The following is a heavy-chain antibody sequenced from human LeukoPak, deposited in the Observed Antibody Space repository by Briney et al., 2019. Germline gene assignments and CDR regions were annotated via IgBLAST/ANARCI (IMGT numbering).Heavy chain of an antibody. V-gene: IGHV3-23*01. D-gene: IGHD3-3*01. CDR1: GFTFSVYA. Sequence: GGSLRLSCTASGFTFSVYAMIWVRQAPEKGLEWASGISGSGGSTYYADSVKGRFTISRDNSKNTLYLQMNSLRAEDTAVYYCAKVWSADFWSGYFTWFDPWGQGTLVTVSS. CDR2: ISGSGGST. CDR3: AKVWSADFWSGYFTWFDP. J-gene: IGHJ5*02.